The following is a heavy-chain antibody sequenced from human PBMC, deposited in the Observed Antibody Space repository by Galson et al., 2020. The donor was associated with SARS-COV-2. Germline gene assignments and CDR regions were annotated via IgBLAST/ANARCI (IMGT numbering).Heavy chain of an antibody. CDR2: ISYDGSNK. CDR3: AREEYYDFWSGYYTQLDY. D-gene: IGHD3-3*01. Sequence: GESLKISCAASGFTFSSYAMHWVRQAPGKGLEWVAVISYDGSNKYYADSVKGRFTISRDNSKNTLYLQMNSLRAEDTAVYYCAREEYYDFWSGYYTQLDYWGQGTLVTVSS. V-gene: IGHV3-30-3*01. CDR1: GFTFSSYA. J-gene: IGHJ4*02.